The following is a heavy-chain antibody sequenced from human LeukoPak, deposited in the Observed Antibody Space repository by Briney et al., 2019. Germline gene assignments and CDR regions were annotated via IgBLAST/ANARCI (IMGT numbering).Heavy chain of an antibody. D-gene: IGHD6-19*01. CDR3: ARHSSGWYYVDY. Sequence: SETLSLTCTVSSGSISGHYWSWIRQPPGEGLEWIGNIYYSGSTNYNPSLKSRLTISVDTSKNQFSLKLSSVTAADTAVYYCARHSSGWYYVDYWGQGILVTVSS. J-gene: IGHJ4*02. V-gene: IGHV4-59*11. CDR1: SGSISGHY. CDR2: IYYSGST.